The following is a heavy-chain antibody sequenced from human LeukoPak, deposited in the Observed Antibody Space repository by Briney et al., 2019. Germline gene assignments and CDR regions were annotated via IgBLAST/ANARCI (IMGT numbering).Heavy chain of an antibody. J-gene: IGHJ3*02. CDR2: ISSSSSYI. V-gene: IGHV3-21*01. CDR1: GFTFSSYS. Sequence: PGGSLRLSCAASGFTFSSYSMNWVRQAPGKGLEWVSSISSSSSYIYYADSVKGRFTISRDNAKNSLYLQMNSLRAEDTAVYYCARVIPARRAFDIWGQGTMVTVSS. CDR3: ARVIPARRAFDI.